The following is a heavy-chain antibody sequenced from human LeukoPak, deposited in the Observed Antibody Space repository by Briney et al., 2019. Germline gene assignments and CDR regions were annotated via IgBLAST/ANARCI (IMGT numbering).Heavy chain of an antibody. CDR1: GGSISSYY. J-gene: IGHJ3*02. CDR2: TYYSGST. Sequence: PSETLSLTCTVSGGSISSYYWSWIRQPPGKGLEWIGYTYYSGSTNYNPSLKSRVTISVDTSKNQFSLKLSSVTAADTAVYYCARYSGSYYRAFDIWGQGTMVTVSS. CDR3: ARYSGSYYRAFDI. V-gene: IGHV4-59*01. D-gene: IGHD1-26*01.